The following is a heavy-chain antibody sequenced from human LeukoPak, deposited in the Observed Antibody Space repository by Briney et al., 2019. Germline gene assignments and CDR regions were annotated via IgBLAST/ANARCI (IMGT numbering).Heavy chain of an antibody. CDR3: ARAAGLNQAEYFQH. CDR1: GYTFTSYD. CDR2: MNPNSGNT. D-gene: IGHD1-14*01. Sequence: ASVKVSCKASGYTFTSYDINWVRQATGQGPEWMGWMNPNSGNTGYAQKFQGRVTMTRNTSISTAYMELSSLRPEDTTVYYCARAAGLNQAEYFQHWGQGTLVTVSS. V-gene: IGHV1-8*01. J-gene: IGHJ1*01.